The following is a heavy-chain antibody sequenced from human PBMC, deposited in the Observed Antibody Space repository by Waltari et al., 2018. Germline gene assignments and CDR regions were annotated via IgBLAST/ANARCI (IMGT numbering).Heavy chain of an antibody. CDR2: VYHFGGS. CDR1: GDSITSASY. J-gene: IGHJ4*02. Sequence: QVQLQESGPGLVKPSETLSLTCALSGDSITSASYWGWLRQPPGKGLEWIGYVYHFGGSSYNPSLKSRVTMSVDTSKRQFSLNLSSVTAADTAVYYCARHESAHYGGFDSWGRGTLVTVSA. D-gene: IGHD4-17*01. CDR3: ARHESAHYGGFDS. V-gene: IGHV4-38-2*01.